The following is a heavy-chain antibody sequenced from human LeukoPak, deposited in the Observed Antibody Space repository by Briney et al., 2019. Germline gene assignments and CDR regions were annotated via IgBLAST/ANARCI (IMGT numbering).Heavy chain of an antibody. CDR2: IYYSGST. CDR1: GGSISSSSYY. V-gene: IGHV4-39*01. CDR3: ARLKGDSYGFGNAFDI. Sequence: SETLSLTCTVSGGSISSSSYYWGWIRQPPGKGLEWIGSIYYSGSTYYNPSLKSRVTISVDTSKNQFSLKLSSVTAADTAVYYCARLKGDSYGFGNAFDIWGQGTMVTVSS. J-gene: IGHJ3*02. D-gene: IGHD5-18*01.